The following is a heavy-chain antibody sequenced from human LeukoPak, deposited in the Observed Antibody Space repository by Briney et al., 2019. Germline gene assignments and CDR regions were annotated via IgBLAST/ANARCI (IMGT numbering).Heavy chain of an antibody. CDR3: ARDYYDSSGTNAFDI. CDR2: FYYSGST. V-gene: IGHV4-59*12. CDR1: GDSITSYY. D-gene: IGHD3-22*01. Sequence: SETLSLTCTVSGDSITSYYWTWIRQPPGKGLEGIGFFYYSGSTNYNPSLKRRVTMSVDTYKNQFSLKLSSVTAADTAVYYCARDYYDSSGTNAFDIWGQGTTVTVSS. J-gene: IGHJ3*02.